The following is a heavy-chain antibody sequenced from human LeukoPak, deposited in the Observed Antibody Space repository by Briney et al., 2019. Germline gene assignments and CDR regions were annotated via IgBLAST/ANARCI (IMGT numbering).Heavy chain of an antibody. J-gene: IGHJ6*02. V-gene: IGHV3-30*18. Sequence: GGSLRLSCAASGFTFSSYGLHWVRQAPGKGLEWVAVISYDGSNEYYADSVKGRFTISRDNSKNTLYLQMISLRAEDTAVYYCAKDTGHYYYYYGMDVWGQGTTVTVSS. CDR3: AKDTGHYYYYYGMDV. CDR2: ISYDGSNE. CDR1: GFTFSSYG. D-gene: IGHD4-11*01.